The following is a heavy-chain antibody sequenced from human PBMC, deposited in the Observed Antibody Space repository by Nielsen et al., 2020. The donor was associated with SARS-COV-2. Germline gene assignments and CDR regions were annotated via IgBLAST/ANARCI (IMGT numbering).Heavy chain of an antibody. J-gene: IGHJ6*02. D-gene: IGHD3-3*01. V-gene: IGHV5-51*01. Sequence: VRPMPGKGLEWMGIIYPGDSDTRYSPSFQGQVTISADKSISTAYLQWSSLKASDTAMYYCARHHGLRFLEWPAFGMDVWGQGTTVTVSS. CDR3: ARHHGLRFLEWPAFGMDV. CDR2: IYPGDSDT.